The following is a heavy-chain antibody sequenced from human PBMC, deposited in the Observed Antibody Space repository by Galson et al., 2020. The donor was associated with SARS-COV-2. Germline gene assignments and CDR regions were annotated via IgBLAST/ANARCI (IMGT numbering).Heavy chain of an antibody. CDR1: GFTFSSYS. Sequence: TGGTLRLSCAASGFTFSSYSMNWVRQAPGKGLEWVSSISSSSSYIYYADSVKGRFTISRDNAKNSLYLQMHSLRAEDTALYYCAAVYSYAVYYFDYWGQGTLVTVSS. CDR3: AAVYSYAVYYFDY. V-gene: IGHV3-21*01. D-gene: IGHD5-18*01. CDR2: ISSSSSYI. J-gene: IGHJ4*02.